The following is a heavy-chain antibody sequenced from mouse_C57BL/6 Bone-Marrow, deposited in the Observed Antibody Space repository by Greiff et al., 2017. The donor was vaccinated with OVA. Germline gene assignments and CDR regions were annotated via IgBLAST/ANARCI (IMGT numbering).Heavy chain of an antibody. CDR3: ARDPSITTAPSWFAY. J-gene: IGHJ3*01. V-gene: IGHV3-6*01. Sequence: EVQLVESGPGLVKPSQSLSLTCSVTGYSITSGYYWNWIRQFPGNKLEWMGYISYDGSNNYNPSLKNRISITRDTSKNQFFLKLNSVTTEDTATYYCARDPSITTAPSWFAYWGQGTLVTVSA. D-gene: IGHD1-1*01. CDR2: ISYDGSN. CDR1: GYSITSGYY.